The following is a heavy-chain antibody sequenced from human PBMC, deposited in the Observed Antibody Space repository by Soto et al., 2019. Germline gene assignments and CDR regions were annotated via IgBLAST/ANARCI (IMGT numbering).Heavy chain of an antibody. CDR1: GYTFTSYY. J-gene: IGHJ4*02. D-gene: IGHD3-22*01. V-gene: IGHV1-46*01. Sequence: ASVKVSCKASGYTFTSYYMHWVRQAPGQGLEWMGIINPSGGSTSYAQKFQGRVTMTRDTSTSTVYMELSSLRAEDTAVYYCAKGSWKHYDSSGSKDYFDYWGQGTLVTVSS. CDR2: INPSGGST. CDR3: AKGSWKHYDSSGSKDYFDY.